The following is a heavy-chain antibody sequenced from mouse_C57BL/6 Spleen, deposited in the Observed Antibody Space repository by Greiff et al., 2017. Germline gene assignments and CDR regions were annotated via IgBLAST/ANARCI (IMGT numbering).Heavy chain of an antibody. CDR3: ARGPYSNYAAY. J-gene: IGHJ3*01. CDR2: IYPGDGDT. CDR1: GYAFSSSW. V-gene: IGHV1-82*01. Sequence: QVQLQQSGPELVKPGASVKISCKASGYAFSSSWMNWVKQRPGKGLEWIGRIYPGDGDTNYNGKFKGKATLTADKSSSTAYMQLSSLTSEDSAVYFCARGPYSNYAAYWGQGTLVTVSA. D-gene: IGHD2-5*01.